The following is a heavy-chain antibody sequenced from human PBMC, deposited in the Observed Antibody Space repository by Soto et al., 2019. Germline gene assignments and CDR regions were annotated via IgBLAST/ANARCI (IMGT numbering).Heavy chain of an antibody. CDR1: GGSISSSNW. V-gene: IGHV4-4*02. D-gene: IGHD2-2*01. CDR3: ARDLKSDCSSTSCYPRFDP. CDR2: IYHSGST. Sequence: KPSETLSLTCAVSGGSISSSNWWSWVRQPPGKGLEWIGEIYHSGSTNYNPSLKSRVTISVDKSKNQFSLKLSSVTAADTAVYYCARDLKSDCSSTSCYPRFDPWGQGTLVTVSS. J-gene: IGHJ5*02.